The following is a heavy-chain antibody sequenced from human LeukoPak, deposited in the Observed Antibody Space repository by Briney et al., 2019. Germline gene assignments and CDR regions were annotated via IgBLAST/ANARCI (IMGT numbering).Heavy chain of an antibody. CDR1: GYTFTSYY. D-gene: IGHD5-18*01. V-gene: IGHV1-46*01. Sequence: ASVKVSCKASGYTFTSYYMHWVRQAPGQGLEWMGIINPSSGSISYAQKFQGRVTMTRNTSTSTVYMELSSLRSEDTAVYYCARGGDVDTAMVYGFDYWGQGTLVTASS. J-gene: IGHJ4*02. CDR3: ARGGDVDTAMVYGFDY. CDR2: INPSSGSI.